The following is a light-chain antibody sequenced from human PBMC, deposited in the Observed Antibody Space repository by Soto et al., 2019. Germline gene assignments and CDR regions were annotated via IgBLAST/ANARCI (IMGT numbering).Light chain of an antibody. CDR3: HQYASSPLT. CDR2: GAS. V-gene: IGKV3-20*01. J-gene: IGKJ5*01. CDR1: QSVGSNY. Sequence: EIVLTQSPGTLSLSPGERATLSCRASQSVGSNYLAWHQQTPGQAPRLLIHGASTRATGIPDRFSGSGSGTDFTLTLSRLESEDSAVYYCHQYASSPLTFGQGTRLEIK.